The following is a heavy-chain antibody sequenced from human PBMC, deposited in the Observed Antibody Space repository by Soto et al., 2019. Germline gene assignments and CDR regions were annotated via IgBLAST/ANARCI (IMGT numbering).Heavy chain of an antibody. J-gene: IGHJ4*02. CDR2: IDNSGST. V-gene: IGHV4-4*07. D-gene: IGHD3-3*01. Sequence: PWETLSLTCTVSGGSISNYFCNWIRQPAGKGLEWIGRIDNSGSTNYNPSLKSRITMSADTSRNQFSLKLNSVTAADTAVYYCARGGQDFWSGPFDYWGQGALVTVSS. CDR1: GGSISNYF. CDR3: ARGGQDFWSGPFDY.